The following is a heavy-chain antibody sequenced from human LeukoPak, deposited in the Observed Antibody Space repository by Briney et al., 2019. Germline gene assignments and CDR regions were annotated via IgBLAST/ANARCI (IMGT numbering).Heavy chain of an antibody. CDR1: GSTFDDYA. CDR3: AKDISGSYYGGAFDI. CDR2: ISWNSGSI. V-gene: IGHV3-9*01. D-gene: IGHD1-26*01. J-gene: IGHJ3*02. Sequence: GRSLRLSCAASGSTFDDYAMHWVRQAPGKGLEWVSGISWNSGSIGYADSVKGRFTISRDNAKNSLYLQMNSLRAEDTALYYCAKDISGSYYGGAFDIWGQGTMVTVSS.